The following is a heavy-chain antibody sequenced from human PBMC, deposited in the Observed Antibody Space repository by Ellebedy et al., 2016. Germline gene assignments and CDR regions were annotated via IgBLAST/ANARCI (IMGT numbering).Heavy chain of an antibody. CDR2: IYYSGST. CDR3: ARADYGDYDFDY. Sequence: SETLSLTXTVSGVSIRSGGSYWSWLRQHPGKGLEWIGYIYYSGSTYYNPSLKSRVIISIDTSKNQLSLKLSSVTAADTAVYYCARADYGDYDFDYWGQGTLVTVSS. V-gene: IGHV4-31*03. D-gene: IGHD4-17*01. CDR1: GVSIRSGGSY. J-gene: IGHJ4*02.